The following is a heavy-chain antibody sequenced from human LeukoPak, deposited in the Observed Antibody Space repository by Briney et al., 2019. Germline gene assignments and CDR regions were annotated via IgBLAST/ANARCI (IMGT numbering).Heavy chain of an antibody. CDR1: GYTFTSYD. CDR2: MNPNSGNT. D-gene: IGHD3-10*01. J-gene: IGHJ5*02. CDR3: ARGVPKATMVRGVPIENWFDP. V-gene: IGHV1-8*01. Sequence: GASVKVSCKASGYTFTSYDINWVRPATGQGLEWMGWMNPNSGNTGYAQKFQGRVTMTRNTSISTAYMELSSLRSEDTAVYYCARGVPKATMVRGVPIENWFDPWGQGTLVTVSS.